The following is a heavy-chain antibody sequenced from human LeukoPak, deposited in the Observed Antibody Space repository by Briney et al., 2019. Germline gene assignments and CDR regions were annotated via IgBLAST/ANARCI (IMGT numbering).Heavy chain of an antibody. D-gene: IGHD2-21*02. V-gene: IGHV4-59*01. CDR1: GGSISTYY. CDR3: ARSLVTAIGYYFDY. J-gene: IGHJ4*02. Sequence: SETLSLTCTVSGGSISTYYWTWIRQPPGKGLEWIGYIYHSGSTNQNPSLKSRVTISVDTSKNQFSLKLSSVTAADTAVYYCARSLVTAIGYYFDYWGQGTLVTVSS. CDR2: IYHSGST.